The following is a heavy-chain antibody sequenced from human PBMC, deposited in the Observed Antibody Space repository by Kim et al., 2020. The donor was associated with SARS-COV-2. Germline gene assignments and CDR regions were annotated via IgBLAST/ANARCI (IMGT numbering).Heavy chain of an antibody. V-gene: IGHV3-9*01. D-gene: IGHD3-22*01. CDR3: AKDPGYDSSGLTR. CDR1: GFTFDDYA. CDR2: ISWNSGSI. Sequence: GGSLRLFCAASGFTFDDYAMHWVRQAPGKGLEWVSGISWNSGSIGYADSVKGRFTISRDNAKNSLYLQMNSLRAEDTALYYCAKDPGYDSSGLTRWGQGTLVTVSS. J-gene: IGHJ4*02.